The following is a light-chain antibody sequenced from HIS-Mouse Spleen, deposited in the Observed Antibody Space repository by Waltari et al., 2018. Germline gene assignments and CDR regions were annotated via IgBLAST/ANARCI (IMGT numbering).Light chain of an antibody. CDR3: CSYAGSYTLV. V-gene: IGLV2-11*01. CDR2: DVS. J-gene: IGLJ2*01. Sequence: QSALTQPRSVSGSPGQSVTISCTGTSSDVGGYNYVPWYQQHPGKAPKLMIYDVSKRPSGVPDRFSGSKSGNTASLTISGLQAEDEADDYCCSYAGSYTLVFGGGTKLTVL. CDR1: SSDVGGYNY.